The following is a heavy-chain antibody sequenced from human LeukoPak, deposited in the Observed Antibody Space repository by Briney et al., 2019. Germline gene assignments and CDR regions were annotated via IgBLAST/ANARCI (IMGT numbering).Heavy chain of an antibody. CDR2: ISGSGGST. J-gene: IGHJ4*02. Sequence: GGSLRLSCAASGFTFSSFGMNWVRQAPGKGLEWVSAISGSGGSTYYADSVKGRFTISRDNSKNTLYLQMNSLRAEDTAVYYCAKVPDPIAAAGPVTLFDYWGQGTLVTVSS. V-gene: IGHV3-23*01. CDR1: GFTFSSFG. CDR3: AKVPDPIAAAGPVTLFDY. D-gene: IGHD6-13*01.